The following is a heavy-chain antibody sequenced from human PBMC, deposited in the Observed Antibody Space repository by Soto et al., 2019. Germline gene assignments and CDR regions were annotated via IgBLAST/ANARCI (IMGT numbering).Heavy chain of an antibody. Sequence: GGSLRLSCAASGFGFDNYAMNWVRQAPGKGLEWVAGISGSGNSIYYGDSVRGRFTISRDNSKNTLVVQMNRLTVEDTAIYYCAKDRMLGPGQYSTFDHWGQGTLVTLSS. CDR1: GFGFDNYA. CDR3: AKDRMLGPGQYSTFDH. CDR2: ISGSGNSI. V-gene: IGHV3-23*01. D-gene: IGHD5-12*01. J-gene: IGHJ4*02.